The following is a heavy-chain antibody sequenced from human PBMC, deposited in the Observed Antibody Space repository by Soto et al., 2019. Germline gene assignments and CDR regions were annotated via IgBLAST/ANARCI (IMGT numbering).Heavy chain of an antibody. D-gene: IGHD4-17*01. J-gene: IGHJ6*02. CDR3: AARLTTIYYYYGMDV. CDR1: GFTFSSYA. CDR2: ISGSGGST. V-gene: IGHV3-23*01. Sequence: GGSLRLSCAASGFTFSSYAMSWVRQAPGKGLEWVSAISGSGGSTYYADPVKGRFTISRDNSKNTLYLQMNSLRAEDTAVYYCAARLTTIYYYYGMDVWGQGTTVTVSS.